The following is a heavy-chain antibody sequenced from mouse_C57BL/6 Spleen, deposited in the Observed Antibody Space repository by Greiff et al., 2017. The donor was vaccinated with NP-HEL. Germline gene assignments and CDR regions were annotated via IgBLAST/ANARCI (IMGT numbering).Heavy chain of an antibody. CDR1: GYTFTSYT. J-gene: IGHJ3*01. D-gene: IGHD2-3*01. Sequence: QVQLQQSGAELARPGASVKMSCKASGYTFTSYTMHWVKQRPGQGLEWIGYINPSSGYTKYNQKFKDKATLTADKSSSTAYMQLSRLTSEDSAVYYCARDAGYSFAYWGHGTLVTVSA. CDR3: ARDAGYSFAY. CDR2: INPSSGYT. V-gene: IGHV1-4*01.